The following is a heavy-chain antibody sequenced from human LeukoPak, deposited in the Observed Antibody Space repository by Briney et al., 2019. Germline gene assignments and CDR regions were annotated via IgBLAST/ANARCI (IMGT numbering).Heavy chain of an antibody. J-gene: IGHJ4*02. D-gene: IGHD4-17*01. CDR2: NYYSGST. V-gene: IGHV4-39*01. CDR1: GGSISSSSYY. Sequence: SETLSLTCTVSGGSISSSSYYWGWIRQPPGKGLEWIGSNYYSGSTYYNPSLKSRVTISVDTSKNQFSLKLSSVTAADTAVYYCARQLRSSFDYWGQGTLVTVSS. CDR3: ARQLRSSFDY.